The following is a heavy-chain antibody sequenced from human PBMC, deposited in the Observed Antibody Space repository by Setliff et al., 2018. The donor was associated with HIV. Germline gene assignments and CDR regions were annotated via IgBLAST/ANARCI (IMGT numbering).Heavy chain of an antibody. D-gene: IGHD6-19*01. CDR2: IYYSGGT. Sequence: PSETLSLTCTVSGGSISSTSYYWGWIRQPPGQGLEWIGNIYYSGGTDYHPSLKSRVTISVDTSKNQFSLKLGSVTAADTAVYLCARRFEQWLAFDYWGQGTLVTVSS. J-gene: IGHJ4*02. CDR3: ARRFEQWLAFDY. V-gene: IGHV4-39*01. CDR1: GGSISSTSYY.